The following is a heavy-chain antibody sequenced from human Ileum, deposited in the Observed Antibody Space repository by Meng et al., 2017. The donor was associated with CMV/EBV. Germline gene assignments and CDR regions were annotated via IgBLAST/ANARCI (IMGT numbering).Heavy chain of an antibody. CDR1: GGSFSSFS. Sequence: QVQLQQAGAGLLKPSETLSLTCGVNGGSFSSFSWTWIRQPPGKGPEWIGDINHRGTTNYSPSLKSRVTISIDTSKKQFSLRLSSLTAADTAVYYCTRGRVGDWGFDFWGQGTLVTASS. D-gene: IGHD1-26*01. J-gene: IGHJ4*02. CDR2: INHRGTT. V-gene: IGHV4-34*02. CDR3: TRGRVGDWGFDF.